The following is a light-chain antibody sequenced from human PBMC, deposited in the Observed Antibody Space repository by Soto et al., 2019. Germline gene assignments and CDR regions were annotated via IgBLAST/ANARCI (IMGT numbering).Light chain of an antibody. Sequence: QAVVTQEPSLTVSPGDTVTLTCASSTGAVTSSFYPNWFQQKPGQAPRALIYSTDKKHSWTPARFSGSLLGGKAALTVSGVQPEGEAEYYCLLDHGGSYVFGAGTKVTVL. CDR2: STD. CDR1: TGAVTSSFY. V-gene: IGLV7-43*01. CDR3: LLDHGGSYV. J-gene: IGLJ1*01.